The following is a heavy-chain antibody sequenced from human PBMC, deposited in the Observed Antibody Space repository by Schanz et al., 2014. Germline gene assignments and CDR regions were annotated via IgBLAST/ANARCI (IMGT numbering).Heavy chain of an antibody. CDR1: GGSISSGTYY. CDR2: VFPNGIT. D-gene: IGHD1-1*01. Sequence: QVQLQESGPGLVKPSQTLSLTCIVSGGSISSGTYYWSWLRQPAGKGLEWVGRVFPNGITNYNPSLKSRVPIPLDAPKNHFSRPLTSLPAADTAVYYCARDTTWRLDLWGRGTLVTVSS. CDR3: ARDTTWRLDL. J-gene: IGHJ2*01. V-gene: IGHV4-61*02.